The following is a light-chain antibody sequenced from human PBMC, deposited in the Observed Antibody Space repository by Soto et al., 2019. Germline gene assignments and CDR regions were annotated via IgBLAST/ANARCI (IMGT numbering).Light chain of an antibody. Sequence: IVLTQSPATLSLSPGERATVSCRASQSLNSYLAWYQQKPGQAPRLLIYDTSNRAAGIPDRFSGSGSGTDFTLTISSLEHVDFAVYYCQQRLKWSPSITFGQGTRLDIK. CDR3: QQRLKWSPSIT. CDR1: QSLNSY. J-gene: IGKJ5*01. CDR2: DTS. V-gene: IGKV3-11*01.